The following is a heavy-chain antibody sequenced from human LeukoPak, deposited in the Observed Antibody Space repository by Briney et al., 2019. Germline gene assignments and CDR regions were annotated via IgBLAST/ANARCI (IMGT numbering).Heavy chain of an antibody. CDR1: GVSISSSSYY. CDR3: ARRGMTTNFPYYFDY. J-gene: IGHJ4*02. Sequence: PSETLSLTCTVSGVSISSSSYYWGWIRQPPGKGLEWIGSIYYSGSTYYNPSLKSRVTISVDTSKNQFSLKLSSVTAADTAVYYCARRGMTTNFPYYFDYWGQGTLVTVSS. D-gene: IGHD3-16*01. CDR2: IYYSGST. V-gene: IGHV4-39*01.